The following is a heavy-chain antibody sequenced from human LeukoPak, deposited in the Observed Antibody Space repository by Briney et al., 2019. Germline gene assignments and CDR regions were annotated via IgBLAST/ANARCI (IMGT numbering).Heavy chain of an antibody. CDR3: ARWIAPTELPWKAQEAFDI. Sequence: SETLSLTCTVSGASFNSNNNYWGWIRQPPGKGLEWLGSISYNGKTYYNPSLKSRVTISVDTSKNQFSLKVNSVIVADTAMYYCARWIAPTELPWKAQEAFDIWGQGTMVTVSS. CDR1: GASFNSNNNY. J-gene: IGHJ3*02. D-gene: IGHD1-1*01. CDR2: ISYNGKT. V-gene: IGHV4-39*01.